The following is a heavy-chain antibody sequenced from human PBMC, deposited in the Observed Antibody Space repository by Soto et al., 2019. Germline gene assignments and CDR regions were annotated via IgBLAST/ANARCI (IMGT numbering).Heavy chain of an antibody. CDR1: GYTFTGYY. V-gene: IGHV1-2*02. CDR3: ARGPHFMITFGGVIADRKFDY. CDR2: INPNSGGT. D-gene: IGHD3-16*02. J-gene: IGHJ4*02. Sequence: AASVKVSCKASGYTFTGYYMHWVRQAPGQGLEWMGWINPNSGGTNYAQKFQGRVTMTRDTSISTAYMELSRLRSDDTAVYYYARGPHFMITFGGVIADRKFDYWGQGTLVTVS.